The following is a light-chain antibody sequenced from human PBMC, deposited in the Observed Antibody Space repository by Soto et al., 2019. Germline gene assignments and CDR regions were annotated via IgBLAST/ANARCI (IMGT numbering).Light chain of an antibody. CDR2: NAA. CDR3: QQSYTIPIT. Sequence: DIQMTQSPSSLSASVGDRVTIACRASQSIGGYLNWYQQKPGKAPKLLIFNAASLQSGVPSRFSGSGSGTDFTLTISSLQPEDFATYYCQQSYTIPITFCGGTKVE. CDR1: QSIGGY. V-gene: IGKV1-39*01. J-gene: IGKJ4*01.